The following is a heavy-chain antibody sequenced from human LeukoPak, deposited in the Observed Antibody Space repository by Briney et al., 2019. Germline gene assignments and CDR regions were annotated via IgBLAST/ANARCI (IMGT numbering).Heavy chain of an antibody. Sequence: GASVKVSCKASGGTFSSYAISWVRQAPGQGLEWMGGIIPIFGTANYAQKFQGRVTITTDESTSTAYMELSSLRSEDTAVYYCASFPGIAAAGNGNWGQGTLVTVSS. D-gene: IGHD6-13*01. CDR2: IIPIFGTA. CDR1: GGTFSSYA. V-gene: IGHV1-69*05. CDR3: ASFPGIAAAGNGN. J-gene: IGHJ4*02.